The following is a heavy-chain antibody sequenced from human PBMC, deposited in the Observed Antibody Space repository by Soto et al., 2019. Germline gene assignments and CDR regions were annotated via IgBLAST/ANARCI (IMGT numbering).Heavy chain of an antibody. Sequence: GGSLRLSCAASGFTFSSYDMHWVRQATGKGLEWVSAIGTAGDTYYPGSVKGRFTISRENAKNSLYLQMNSLRAEDTAVYYCVGGGSSEGGFDYWGQGTLVTVSS. CDR2: IGTAGDT. J-gene: IGHJ4*02. D-gene: IGHD2-15*01. V-gene: IGHV3-13*01. CDR1: GFTFSSYD. CDR3: VGGGSSEGGFDY.